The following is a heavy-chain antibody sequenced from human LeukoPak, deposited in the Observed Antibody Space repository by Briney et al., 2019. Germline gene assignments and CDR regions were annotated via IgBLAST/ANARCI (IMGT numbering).Heavy chain of an antibody. CDR1: GYTFTSYA. D-gene: IGHD6-13*01. J-gene: IGHJ5*02. CDR3: ARRLFGSSWSFDP. V-gene: IGHV1-3*01. Sequence: GSVKVSCKASGYTFTSYAMHWVRQAPGQRLEWMGWINAGNGNTKYSQKFQGRVTITRDTSASTAYMELSSLRSEDTAVYYCARRLFGSSWSFDPWGQGTLVTVSS. CDR2: INAGNGNT.